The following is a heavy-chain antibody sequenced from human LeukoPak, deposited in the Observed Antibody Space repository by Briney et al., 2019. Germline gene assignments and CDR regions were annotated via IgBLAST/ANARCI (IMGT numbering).Heavy chain of an antibody. D-gene: IGHD5-24*01. J-gene: IGHJ4*02. V-gene: IGHV3-7*04. Sequence: GGSLSLSCVASGFPFSSYWMTWVRQAPGKGLEGVANIKQDGSKKSYVDSVKGRFTISRDNAKNSLSLQMNSLRAEDTAIYYCTRVGYIDEGIDYWGQGTLVTVSS. CDR3: TRVGYIDEGIDY. CDR2: IKQDGSKK. CDR1: GFPFSSYW.